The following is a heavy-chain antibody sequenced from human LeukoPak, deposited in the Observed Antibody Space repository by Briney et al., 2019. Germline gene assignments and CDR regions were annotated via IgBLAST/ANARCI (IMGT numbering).Heavy chain of an antibody. Sequence: GGSLRLSCTDSGFTFSSYWMSWVRQAPGKGLEWVANVKQDGSEKYYVDSVRGRFTISRDNAKNSLHLQMNSLRAEDTAVYYCARDRDVLLWFGELSRETYYFDYWGQGTLVTVSS. CDR2: VKQDGSEK. J-gene: IGHJ4*02. CDR1: GFTFSSYW. V-gene: IGHV3-7*01. CDR3: ARDRDVLLWFGELSRETYYFDY. D-gene: IGHD3-10*01.